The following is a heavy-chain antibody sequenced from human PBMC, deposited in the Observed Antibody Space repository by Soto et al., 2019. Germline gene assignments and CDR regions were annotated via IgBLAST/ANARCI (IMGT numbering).Heavy chain of an antibody. CDR3: AKGHDFWSGYYYYGMDV. D-gene: IGHD3-3*01. J-gene: IGHJ6*02. Sequence: GGSLRLSCAASGLTFSSYGMHWGRQAPGKGLEWVAVISYDGSNKYYADSVKGRFTISRDNSKNTLYLQMNSLRAEDTAVYYCAKGHDFWSGYYYYGMDVWGQGTTVTVSS. CDR1: GLTFSSYG. V-gene: IGHV3-30*18. CDR2: ISYDGSNK.